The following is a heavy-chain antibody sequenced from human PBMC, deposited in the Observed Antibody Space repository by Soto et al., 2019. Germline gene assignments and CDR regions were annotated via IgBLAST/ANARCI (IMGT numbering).Heavy chain of an antibody. J-gene: IGHJ6*03. CDR1: GGTFSSYT. Sequence: ASVKVSCKASGGTFSSYTISWVRQAPGQGLEWMGRIIPILGIANYAQKFQGRVPITADKSTSTAYMELSSLRSEDTAVYYCARERYCSGGSCPMGYYYYYMDVWGKGTTVTVSS. CDR3: ARERYCSGGSCPMGYYYYYMDV. CDR2: IIPILGIA. V-gene: IGHV1-69*04. D-gene: IGHD2-15*01.